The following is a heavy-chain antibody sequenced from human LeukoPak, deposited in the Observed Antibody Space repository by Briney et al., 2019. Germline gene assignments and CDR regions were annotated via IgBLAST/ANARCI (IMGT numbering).Heavy chain of an antibody. CDR3: ARDRRYYDSSDSYYYYYMDV. D-gene: IGHD3-22*01. V-gene: IGHV1-2*02. CDR2: INPNSGGT. J-gene: IGHJ6*03. Sequence: ASVKVSCKASGYTFTGYYMHLVRQAPGQGLEWMGWINPNSGGTNYAQKFQGRVTMTRDTSISTAYMELSRLRSDDTAVYYCARDRRYYDSSDSYYYYYMDVWGKGTTVTVSS. CDR1: GYTFTGYY.